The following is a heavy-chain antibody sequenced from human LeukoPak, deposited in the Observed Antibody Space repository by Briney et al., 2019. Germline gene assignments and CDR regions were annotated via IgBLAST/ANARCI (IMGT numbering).Heavy chain of an antibody. CDR1: GYTFTSYA. CDR2: INAGNGNT. Sequence: ASVKVSCKASGYTFTSYAMHWVRQAPGQRLEWMGWINAGNGNTKYSQKFQGRGTITRDTSASTAYMELSSLRSEDTAVYYCARDSSGWYYFDYWGQGTLVTVSS. D-gene: IGHD6-19*01. J-gene: IGHJ4*02. CDR3: ARDSSGWYYFDY. V-gene: IGHV1-3*01.